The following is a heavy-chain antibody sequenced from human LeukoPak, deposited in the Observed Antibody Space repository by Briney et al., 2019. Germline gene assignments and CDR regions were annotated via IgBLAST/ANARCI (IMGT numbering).Heavy chain of an antibody. D-gene: IGHD2-15*01. J-gene: IGHJ5*02. CDR3: ARGGYCSGGSCTNWFDP. V-gene: IGHV4-28*03. CDR2: IYYSGIA. CDR1: GYSISTSNW. Sequence: SDTLSLTCAVSGYSISTSNWWGWIRQPPGKGLEWIGYIYYSGIADFNPSLKSRVTMTVDTSKNQFSLKLSSVTAVGTAVYYCARGGYCSGGSCTNWFDPWGQGTLVTVSS.